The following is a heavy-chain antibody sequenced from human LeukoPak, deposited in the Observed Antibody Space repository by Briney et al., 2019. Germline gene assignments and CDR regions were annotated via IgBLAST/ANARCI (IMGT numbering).Heavy chain of an antibody. J-gene: IGHJ4*02. D-gene: IGHD3-16*01. Sequence: GGSPRLSCEASGFSFSIYGMSWVRQAPGKGLEWVSGISGSGGNTYYAEALTGRFTSSRDNSKNTLYLQMNSLRAEDTALYYCAKGGLRGGTYNDDFWGQGTLVTVSS. CDR3: AKGGLRGGTYNDDF. CDR2: ISGSGGNT. V-gene: IGHV3-23*01. CDR1: GFSFSIYG.